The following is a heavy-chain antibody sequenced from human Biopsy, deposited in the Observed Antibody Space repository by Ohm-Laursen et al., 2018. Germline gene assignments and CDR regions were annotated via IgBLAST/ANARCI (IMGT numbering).Heavy chain of an antibody. CDR1: GFTFSSHA. CDR3: AKCMTGGSNYYFHH. D-gene: IGHD2-8*01. Sequence: SLRLSCAASGFTFSSHAMSWVRQAPGKGLECASLINGSGGSTYYADPVKGRFTISRDNSKNTLYLQMNSLRGEDTAVYYCAKCMTGGSNYYFHHCGQGTLVTVSS. CDR2: INGSGGST. V-gene: IGHV3-23*01. J-gene: IGHJ4*02.